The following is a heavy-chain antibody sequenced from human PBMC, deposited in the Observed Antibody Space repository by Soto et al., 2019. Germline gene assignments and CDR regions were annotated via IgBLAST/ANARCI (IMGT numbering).Heavy chain of an antibody. CDR3: ARDVVAVRPGWFGP. J-gene: IGHJ5*02. D-gene: IGHD6-6*01. CDR2: ISVYNGNT. V-gene: IGHV1-18*01. CDR1: GYTFTSYG. Sequence: ASVKVSCKASGYTFTSYGISWVRQAPGQGPEWMGWISVYNGNTNYAQKFRGRVTMTTDTSTSIAYMELRSLRSDDTAVYYCARDVVAVRPGWFGPWGQGTLVTVSS.